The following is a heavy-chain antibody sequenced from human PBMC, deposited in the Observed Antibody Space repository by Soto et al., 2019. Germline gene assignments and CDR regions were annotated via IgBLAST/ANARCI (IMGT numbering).Heavy chain of an antibody. V-gene: IGHV1-8*01. CDR2: MNPNSGNT. D-gene: IGHD6-19*01. Sequence: ASVKVSCKASGYTFTSYDINWVRQATGQGLEWMGWMNPNSGNTGYAQKFQGRVTMTRNTSISTAYMELSSLRSEDTALYYCQLSSSGWYKWVDYWGQGILVTVSS. CDR1: GYTFTSYD. J-gene: IGHJ4*02. CDR3: QLSSSGWYKWVDY.